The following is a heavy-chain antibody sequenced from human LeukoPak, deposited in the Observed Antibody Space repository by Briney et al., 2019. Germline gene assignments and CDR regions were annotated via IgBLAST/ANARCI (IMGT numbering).Heavy chain of an antibody. Sequence: GGSLRLSCAASGFTFSSYDMHWVRQVTGKGLEWVSSIGTTGDTHYAVSVKGRFTISRENAKNSLYLQMISLSAGDTAVYYCARSFYGDYPYWGQGTLVTVSS. CDR1: GFTFSSYD. CDR3: ARSFYGDYPY. D-gene: IGHD4-17*01. J-gene: IGHJ4*02. V-gene: IGHV3-13*01. CDR2: IGTTGDT.